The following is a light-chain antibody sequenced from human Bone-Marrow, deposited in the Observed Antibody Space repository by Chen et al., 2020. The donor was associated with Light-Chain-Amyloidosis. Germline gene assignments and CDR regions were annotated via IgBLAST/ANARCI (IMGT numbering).Light chain of an antibody. J-gene: IGLJ2*01. CDR3: QSADSSGTYEVI. CDR1: DLPTKY. Sequence: SYEPTQPPSVSVSPGQTARITCSGDDLPTKYAYWYQQKPGQAPVLVIHRDTERPSGISERFSGSSSGTTATLTISGVQAEDEADYHCQSADSSGTYEVIFGGGTMLTVL. V-gene: IGLV3-25*03. CDR2: RDT.